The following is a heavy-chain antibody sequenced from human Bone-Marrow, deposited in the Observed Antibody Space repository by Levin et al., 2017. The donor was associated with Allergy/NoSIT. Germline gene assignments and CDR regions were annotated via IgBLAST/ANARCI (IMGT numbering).Heavy chain of an antibody. CDR2: VYYSGSV. CDR1: GGSVPSGDYY. J-gene: IGHJ4*02. D-gene: IGHD4-17*01. Sequence: SQTLSLTCTVSGGSVPSGDYYWSWIRQTPGKGLEWIGHVYYSGSVTYNPSLRSRVTISLDTSKNQFSLKVTSVTASDTAVYYCARDLAAGDYTGSFDYWGQGTLVTVSS. CDR3: ARDLAAGDYTGSFDY. V-gene: IGHV4-61*08.